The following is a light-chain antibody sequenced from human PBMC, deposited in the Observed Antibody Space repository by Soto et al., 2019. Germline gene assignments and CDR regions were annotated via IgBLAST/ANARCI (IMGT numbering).Light chain of an antibody. CDR2: GAS. CDR3: QNYGTSQIP. J-gene: IGKJ5*01. V-gene: IGKV3-20*01. Sequence: DSVLTQSPGSLALSPGERATLSCRASRSVTYDQLAWYRQTPGQDPRLLIYGASSRAPGIPARFSGSGSATAFTLTISRMEPEDFALYYCQNYGTSQIPFGQGTRLEI. CDR1: RSVTYDQ.